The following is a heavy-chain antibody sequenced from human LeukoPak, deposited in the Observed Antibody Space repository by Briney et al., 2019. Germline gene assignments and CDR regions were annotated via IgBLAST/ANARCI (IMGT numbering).Heavy chain of an antibody. D-gene: IGHD3-9*01. CDR3: ARLKIDGTHFDY. CDR1: GFTFSSYA. J-gene: IGHJ4*02. V-gene: IGHV3-23*01. CDR2: ISGSGGST. Sequence: PGGSLRLSCAASGFTFSSYAMSWVPQAPGKGLEWVSAISGSGGSTFYADSVKGRFTISGDSSKNTLYLQMNSLRAEDTAVYYCARLKIDGTHFDYWGQGTLVTVSS.